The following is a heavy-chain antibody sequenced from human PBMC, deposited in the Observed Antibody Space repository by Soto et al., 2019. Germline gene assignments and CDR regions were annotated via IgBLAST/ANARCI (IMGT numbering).Heavy chain of an antibody. V-gene: IGHV4-34*01. Sequence: NPSETLSLTCAVYGGSFSGYYWSWIRQPPGKGLEWIGEINHSGSTNYNPSLKSRVTISVDTSKNQFSLKLSSVTAADTAVYYCARGRKYYYDSSGYSTGYYFDYWGQGTLVTVSS. D-gene: IGHD3-22*01. CDR3: ARGRKYYYDSSGYSTGYYFDY. CDR1: GGSFSGYY. J-gene: IGHJ4*02. CDR2: INHSGST.